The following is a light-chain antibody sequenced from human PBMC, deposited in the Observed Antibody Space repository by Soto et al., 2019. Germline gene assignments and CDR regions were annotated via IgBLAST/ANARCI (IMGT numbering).Light chain of an antibody. CDR1: QSVNSN. V-gene: IGKV3-15*01. Sequence: EMVMTQSPSTLSVSPGDRATLSCRASQSVNSNLAWYQQKPGQAPRLLIYGASTRDTGIPARFSGSGSGTEFTLTISSLQSEDFAAYYCQQYNTRPRTFGQGTKVEIK. CDR2: GAS. CDR3: QQYNTRPRT. J-gene: IGKJ1*01.